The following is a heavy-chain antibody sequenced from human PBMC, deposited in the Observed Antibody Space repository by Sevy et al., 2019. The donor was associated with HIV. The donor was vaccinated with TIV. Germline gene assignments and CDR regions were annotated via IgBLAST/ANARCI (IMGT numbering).Heavy chain of an antibody. V-gene: IGHV4-34*01. D-gene: IGHD2-21*02. CDR2: INHSGST. Sequence: SETLSLTCAVYGGSFSGYYWSWIRQPPGKGLEWIGEINHSGSTNYNPSLKSRVTISVDTSKNQFSLKLSSETAADTAVYYCAGGFNGLAYCGGDCYKNFDYWGQGTLVTVSS. J-gene: IGHJ4*02. CDR3: AGGFNGLAYCGGDCYKNFDY. CDR1: GGSFSGYY.